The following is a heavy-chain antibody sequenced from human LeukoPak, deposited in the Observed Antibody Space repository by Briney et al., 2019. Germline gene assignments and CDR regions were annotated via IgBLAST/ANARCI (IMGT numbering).Heavy chain of an antibody. CDR3: ARSIAERFDY. V-gene: IGHV1-2*02. CDR2: INPNSGGT. Sequence: ASVTVSFKASGYTFTVYYMHWVRQAPGQGGEGMGWINPNSGGTNYAQKFQGRVTITRDTSISTAYMELSRLRSDDTAVYYCARSIAERFDYWGQGTLVTVSS. D-gene: IGHD6-6*01. CDR1: GYTFTVYY. J-gene: IGHJ4*02.